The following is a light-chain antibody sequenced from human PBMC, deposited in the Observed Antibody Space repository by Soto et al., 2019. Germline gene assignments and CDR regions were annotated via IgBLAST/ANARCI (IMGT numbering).Light chain of an antibody. J-gene: IGLJ2*01. CDR3: QSYDSSIYVV. Sequence: NFMLTQPHSVSESPGKTVTISCTRSSGRIASNYVQWYQQRPGSAPTTVIYEDNQRPSGVPDRFSGSIDSSSNSASLTISGLKTEDEADYYCQSYDSSIYVVFGGGTQLTVL. CDR2: EDN. V-gene: IGLV6-57*04. CDR1: SGRIASNY.